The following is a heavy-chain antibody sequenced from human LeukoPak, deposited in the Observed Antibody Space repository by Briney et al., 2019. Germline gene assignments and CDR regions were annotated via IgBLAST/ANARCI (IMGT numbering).Heavy chain of an antibody. J-gene: IGHJ6*03. CDR3: ARVGYGAPYNHYYYMDV. D-gene: IGHD1-14*01. Sequence: PSETLSLTCTVSGGSISSSSYYWGWIRQPPGKGLEWIGSIYYSGSTYYNPSLKSRVTISVDTSKNQFSLKLSSVTAADTAVYYCARVGYGAPYNHYYYMDVWGKGTTVTISS. V-gene: IGHV4-39*07. CDR1: GGSISSSSYY. CDR2: IYYSGST.